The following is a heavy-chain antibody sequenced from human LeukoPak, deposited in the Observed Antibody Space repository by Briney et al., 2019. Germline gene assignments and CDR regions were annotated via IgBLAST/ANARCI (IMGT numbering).Heavy chain of an antibody. CDR3: ARDTQYYDFWSGHWHTNYYGMDV. D-gene: IGHD3-3*01. Sequence: PGGSLRLSCAASGFTFSSYEMNWVRQAPGKGREWVSYISSSGSTIYYADSVKGRFTISRDNAKNSLYLKMNSLSAEDTAVYYCARDTQYYDFWSGHWHTNYYGMDVWGQGTTVTVSS. CDR1: GFTFSSYE. V-gene: IGHV3-48*03. J-gene: IGHJ6*02. CDR2: ISSSGSTI.